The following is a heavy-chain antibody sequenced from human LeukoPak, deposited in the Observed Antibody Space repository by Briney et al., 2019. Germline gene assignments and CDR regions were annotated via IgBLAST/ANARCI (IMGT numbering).Heavy chain of an antibody. CDR1: GFTFSSYS. CDR2: IWYDGSNK. Sequence: PGGSLRLSCAASGFTFSSYSMNWVRQAPGKGLEWVAVIWYDGSNKYYADSVKGRFTISRDNSKNTLYLQMNSLRAEDTAVYYCARDGGYSSSWYPRPTYYFDYWGQGTLVTVSS. V-gene: IGHV3-33*08. J-gene: IGHJ4*02. D-gene: IGHD6-13*01. CDR3: ARDGGYSSSWYPRPTYYFDY.